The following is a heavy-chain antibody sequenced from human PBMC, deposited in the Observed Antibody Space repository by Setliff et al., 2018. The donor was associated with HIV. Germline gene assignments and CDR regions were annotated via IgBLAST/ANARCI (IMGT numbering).Heavy chain of an antibody. CDR3: AREDGSSWSYDRFYYYGLDV. D-gene: IGHD6-19*01. CDR1: GFTFRSYW. Sequence: PGGSLRLSCAASGFTFRSYWMSWVRQAPGKGLEWVANIKQDGSEKYYVDSVKGRFTISRDNAKNSLYLQMNSLRAEDTAVYYCAREDGSSWSYDRFYYYGLDVWGQGITVTVSS. V-gene: IGHV3-7*01. CDR2: IKQDGSEK. J-gene: IGHJ6*02.